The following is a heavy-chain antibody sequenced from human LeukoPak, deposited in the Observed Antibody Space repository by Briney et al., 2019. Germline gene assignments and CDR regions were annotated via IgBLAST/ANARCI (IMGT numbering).Heavy chain of an antibody. D-gene: IGHD3-22*01. CDR3: AKGRGSGAYYAAFDY. Sequence: GGSLRLSCAVSGFTFNAYAMSWVRQAPGRGLEWVSAISGSGVTHYADSVKGRFTISRDNSKNTLYLQMSSLRAEDTAVYHCAKGRGSGAYYAAFDYWGQGTLVTVSS. J-gene: IGHJ4*02. CDR1: GFTFNAYA. CDR2: ISGSGVT. V-gene: IGHV3-23*01.